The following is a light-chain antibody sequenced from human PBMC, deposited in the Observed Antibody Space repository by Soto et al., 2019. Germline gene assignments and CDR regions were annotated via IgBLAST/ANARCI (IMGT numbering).Light chain of an antibody. CDR3: QQYNSYSRT. V-gene: IGKV1-5*03. CDR2: KAS. Sequence: DIQMTQSPSTLSASVGDRVTITCRASQSISSWLAWYQQKPGKAPKLLIYKASSLESGVPSRFSGSGSGTXFTLTISSLQPDDFATYYCQQYNSYSRTFGQGTKVDIK. J-gene: IGKJ1*01. CDR1: QSISSW.